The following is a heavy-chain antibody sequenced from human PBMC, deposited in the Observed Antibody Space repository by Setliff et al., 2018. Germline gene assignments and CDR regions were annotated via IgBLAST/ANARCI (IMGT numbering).Heavy chain of an antibody. Sequence: PSETLSLTCAVYGGSFSSYYWSWIRQPAGKGLEWIGHIYIGGSANYNPSLKSRVTMSIDTSKNQFSLKLNSVTAADTAVYYCARGPGSWYDPPKNWFDPWGQGTLVTVSS. CDR3: ARGPGSWYDPPKNWFDP. D-gene: IGHD6-13*01. CDR2: IYIGGSA. J-gene: IGHJ5*02. V-gene: IGHV4-59*10. CDR1: GGSFSSYY.